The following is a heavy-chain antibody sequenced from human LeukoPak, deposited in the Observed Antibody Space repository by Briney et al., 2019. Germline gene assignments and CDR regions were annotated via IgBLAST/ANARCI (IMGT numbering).Heavy chain of an antibody. Sequence: GGSLRLSCAASGFTFSSYAMSWVRQAPGEGLEWVSAISGSGGSTYYADSVKGRFTISRDNSKNTLYLQMNSLRAEDTAVYYCAASGSYWFFDYWGQGTLVTVSS. J-gene: IGHJ4*02. CDR1: GFTFSSYA. CDR3: AASGSYWFFDY. D-gene: IGHD1-26*01. V-gene: IGHV3-23*01. CDR2: ISGSGGST.